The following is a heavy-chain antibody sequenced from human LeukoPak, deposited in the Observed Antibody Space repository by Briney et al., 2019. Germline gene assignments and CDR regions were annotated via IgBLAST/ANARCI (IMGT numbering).Heavy chain of an antibody. J-gene: IGHJ4*02. CDR1: GYTFTVYY. V-gene: IGHV1-2*02. CDR3: ARDDFWSGYPFDY. Sequence: ASVKVSCKASGYTFTVYYMHWVRQAPGQGLEWMGWINPNSGGTNYAQKFQGRVTMTRDTSISTAYMELSRLRSDDTAVYYCARDDFWSGYPFDYWGQGTLVTVSS. CDR2: INPNSGGT. D-gene: IGHD3-3*01.